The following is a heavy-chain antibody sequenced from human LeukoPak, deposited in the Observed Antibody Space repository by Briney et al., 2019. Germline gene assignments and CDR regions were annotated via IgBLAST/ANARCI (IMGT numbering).Heavy chain of an antibody. CDR3: ARGRYGDYH. CDR1: GFTVSSNY. CDR2: INPDGSTT. Sequence: GGFLRLSCAASGFTVSSNYMSWVRQAPGKGLVWVSGINPDGSTTTYADSVKGRFTISRENAKSTPYLHMNILRVEDTAVYYCARGRYGDYHWGQGILVTVSS. D-gene: IGHD4-17*01. J-gene: IGHJ4*02. V-gene: IGHV3-74*01.